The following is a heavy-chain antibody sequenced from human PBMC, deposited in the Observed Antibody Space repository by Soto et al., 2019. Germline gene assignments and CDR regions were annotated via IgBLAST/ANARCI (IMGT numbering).Heavy chain of an antibody. CDR2: ISYDGSNK. CDR1: GFTFSSYA. D-gene: IGHD3-22*01. CDR3: ARERARYYYDKSHYGNYFDY. Sequence: QVQLVESGGGVVQPGRSLRLSCAASGFTFSSYAMHWVRQAPGKGLEWVAVISYDGSNKYYADSVKGRFTISRDNSKNTLYLQMNSLRAEDTAVYYCARERARYYYDKSHYGNYFDYWGQGTLVTVSS. V-gene: IGHV3-30-3*01. J-gene: IGHJ4*02.